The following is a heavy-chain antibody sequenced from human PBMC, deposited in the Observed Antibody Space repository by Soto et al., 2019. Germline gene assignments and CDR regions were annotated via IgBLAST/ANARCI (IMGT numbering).Heavy chain of an antibody. CDR3: VRDGSKTLRDWFDP. Sequence: QVQLQESGPGVVKPSETLSLSCSVSGGSISKCYWSWIRKTAGKGLEWMGRVYATGTTDYNHSLLSRVTMSVDISKKTFSLRLTSVTAADTGVYYCVRDGSKTLRDWFDPWGQGKLVTVSS. V-gene: IGHV4-4*07. J-gene: IGHJ5*02. CDR2: VYATGTT. CDR1: GGSISKCY.